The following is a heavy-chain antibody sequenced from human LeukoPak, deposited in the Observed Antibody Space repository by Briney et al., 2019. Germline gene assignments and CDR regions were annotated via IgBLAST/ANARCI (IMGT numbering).Heavy chain of an antibody. Sequence: GSLRLSCAASGFTFSSYAMTWVRQAPGKGLEWVSAISGSGGSPYYADSVKGRFTVSRDNSKNMLYLQMDSLRAEDTAVYFCAKDVSAAAGQDAFDIWGQGTLVTVSS. CDR3: AKDVSAAAGQDAFDI. D-gene: IGHD6-13*01. V-gene: IGHV3-23*01. J-gene: IGHJ3*02. CDR2: ISGSGGSP. CDR1: GFTFSSYA.